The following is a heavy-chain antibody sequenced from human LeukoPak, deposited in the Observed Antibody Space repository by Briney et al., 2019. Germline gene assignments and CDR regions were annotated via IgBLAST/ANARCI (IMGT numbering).Heavy chain of an antibody. CDR3: ARDLYYESSGYYYHDY. Sequence: GGSLRLSCAASGVTVRSNYMTWVRQAPGKGLEWVSVIYSGGSTYYADSVKGRFTISRDNSKNTLYLQMNSLRVEDTAVYYCARDLYYESSGYYYHDYWGQGTLVTVSS. CDR1: GVTVRSNY. J-gene: IGHJ4*02. D-gene: IGHD3-22*01. V-gene: IGHV3-53*01. CDR2: IYSGGST.